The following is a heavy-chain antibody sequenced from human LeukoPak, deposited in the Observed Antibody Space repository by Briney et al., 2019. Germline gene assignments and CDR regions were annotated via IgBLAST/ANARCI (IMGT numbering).Heavy chain of an antibody. CDR3: VRLRRNSDTSGFYYYYDF. D-gene: IGHD3-22*01. V-gene: IGHV3-21*01. J-gene: IGHJ4*02. Sequence: GGSLRLSCAASGDTFSSYSINWVRQAPGKGLEWVSSISVRGNYIYYADSVRGGFRISRDDARDSLYLQMTSLRAEDTAVYYCVRLRRNSDTSGFYYYYDFWGQGTLVTVSS. CDR2: ISVRGNYI. CDR1: GDTFSSYS.